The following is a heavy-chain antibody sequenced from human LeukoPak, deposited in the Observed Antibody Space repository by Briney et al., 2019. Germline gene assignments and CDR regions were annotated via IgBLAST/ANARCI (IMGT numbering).Heavy chain of an antibody. D-gene: IGHD5-24*01. J-gene: IGHJ4*02. CDR1: GYTFTGYY. CDR2: INPNSGGT. V-gene: IGHV1-2*02. CDR3: ARVELAGYNADY. Sequence: ASVKVSCKASGYTFTGYYMHWVRQAPGQGLEWMGWINPNSGGTNYAQKFQGRVTMTRNTSISTAYMELSSLRSEDTGVYYCARVELAGYNADYWGQGTLVTVSS.